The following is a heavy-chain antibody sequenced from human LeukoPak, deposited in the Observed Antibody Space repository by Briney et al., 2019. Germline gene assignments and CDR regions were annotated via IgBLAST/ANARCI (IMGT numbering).Heavy chain of an antibody. J-gene: IGHJ4*02. V-gene: IGHV3-30*02. D-gene: IGHD6-19*01. CDR1: GFTFSNYG. CDR2: VRYDETTK. Sequence: GGSLRLSCAASGFTFSNYGMHWVRQAPGKGLEWVAFVRYDETTKFYADSVKGRFTISRDNSKTTLYLQMNSLRAEDTAVYYCAGQWLGIDYWGQGTLVTVSS. CDR3: AGQWLGIDY.